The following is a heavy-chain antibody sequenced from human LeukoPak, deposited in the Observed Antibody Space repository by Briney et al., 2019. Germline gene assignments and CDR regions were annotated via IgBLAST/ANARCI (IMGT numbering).Heavy chain of an antibody. CDR3: AKDISGSSWYVALGY. V-gene: IGHV3-30*02. CDR1: GFTFSSYG. Sequence: GGSLRLSCAASGFTFSSYGMHLVRQAPGKGLEWVAFIRYDGSNKYYADSVKGRFTISRDNSKNTLYLQMNSLRAEDTAVYYCAKDISGSSWYVALGYWGQGTLVTVSS. CDR2: IRYDGSNK. J-gene: IGHJ4*02. D-gene: IGHD6-13*01.